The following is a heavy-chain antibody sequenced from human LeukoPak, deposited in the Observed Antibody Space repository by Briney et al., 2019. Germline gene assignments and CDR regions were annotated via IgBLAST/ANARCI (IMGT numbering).Heavy chain of an antibody. CDR2: IYYSGST. V-gene: IGHV4-59*01. CDR1: GGSISSYY. D-gene: IGHD3-9*01. J-gene: IGHJ4*02. Sequence: PSETLSLTCTVSGGSISSYYWSWIRQPPGKGLEWIGYIYYSGSTNYNPSLKSRVTISVKTSKNQFSLKLRSVTAADAAVYYCARVTGYTIEDYFDYWGQGTLVTVSS. CDR3: ARVTGYTIEDYFDY.